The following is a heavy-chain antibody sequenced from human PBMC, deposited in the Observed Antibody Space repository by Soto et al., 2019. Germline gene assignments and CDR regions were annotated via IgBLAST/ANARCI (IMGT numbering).Heavy chain of an antibody. D-gene: IGHD5-18*01. Sequence: EVQLVETGGGLIQPGGSLRLSCAASGFTVSSNYMSWVRQAPGKGLEWVSVIYSGGSTYYADSVKGRFAISRHNSKNRLYLQMNSLRAEATAVYYCARTLPVDTAMGASDYWGQGTLVTVSS. J-gene: IGHJ4*02. CDR3: ARTLPVDTAMGASDY. CDR1: GFTVSSNY. CDR2: IYSGGST. V-gene: IGHV3-53*02.